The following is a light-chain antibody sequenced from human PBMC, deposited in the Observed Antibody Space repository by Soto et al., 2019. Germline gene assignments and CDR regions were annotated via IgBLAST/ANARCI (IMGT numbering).Light chain of an antibody. Sequence: SYELTPPLSVSVAVGQTARNTCGENNIGSKNVHWYQQKPGQAPVLVIYRDTNRPSGIPERFLGSNSGNTATLTISRAQAGDEADYYCQVWDSSADVFGTGTKLTVL. V-gene: IGLV3-9*01. CDR3: QVWDSSADV. CDR1: NIGSKN. J-gene: IGLJ1*01. CDR2: RDT.